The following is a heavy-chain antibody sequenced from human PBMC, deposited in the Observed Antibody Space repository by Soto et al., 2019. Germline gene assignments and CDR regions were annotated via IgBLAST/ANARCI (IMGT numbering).Heavy chain of an antibody. V-gene: IGHV1-69*13. J-gene: IGHJ3*02. CDR1: GGTFSSYA. CDR2: IIPIFGTA. Sequence: SVKVSCKASGGTFSSYAISWVRQAPGQGLEWMGGIIPIFGTANYAQKFQGRVTITADESTSTAYMELSSLRSEDTAVYYCARSAGTKGPNDAFDIWGQGTMVTVSS. CDR3: ARSAGTKGPNDAFDI. D-gene: IGHD1-7*01.